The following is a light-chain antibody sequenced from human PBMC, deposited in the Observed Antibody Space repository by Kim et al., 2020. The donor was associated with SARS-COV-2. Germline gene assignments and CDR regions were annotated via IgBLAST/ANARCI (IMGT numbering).Light chain of an antibody. V-gene: IGLV7-46*01. CDR2: DAT. Sequence: GGTVTLSCGCYNGEVHSGHFPHWFQQKPGPAPRTLIYDATNKQSSTPARFSGSLLGGKATLTLSGAQPEDEADYYCLLSYGGDRGVFGGGPQLTVL. CDR1: NGEVHSGHF. CDR3: LLSYGGDRGV. J-gene: IGLJ2*01.